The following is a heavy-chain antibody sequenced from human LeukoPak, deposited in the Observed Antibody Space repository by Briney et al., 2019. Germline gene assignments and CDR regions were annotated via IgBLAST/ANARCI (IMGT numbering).Heavy chain of an antibody. Sequence: KPSETLSLTCNVSGGSISSSSYYWGWIRQPPGKGLEWIGSINYSGSTYYNPSLKSRVTIFVDTSKNQFSLKLSSVTAADTAVYYCARSTSVRTVTRWFDPWGQGTLVTVSS. D-gene: IGHD4-11*01. CDR2: INYSGST. CDR3: ARSTSVRTVTRWFDP. CDR1: GGSISSSSYY. V-gene: IGHV4-39*07. J-gene: IGHJ5*02.